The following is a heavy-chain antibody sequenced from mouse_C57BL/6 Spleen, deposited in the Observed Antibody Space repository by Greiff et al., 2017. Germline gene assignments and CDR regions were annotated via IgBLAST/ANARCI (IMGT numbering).Heavy chain of an antibody. J-gene: IGHJ3*01. CDR2: IDPEDGET. CDR3: ATDYYGSSYGFAY. Sequence: VHVKQSGAELVKPGASVKLSCTASGFNIKDYYMHWVKQRTEQGLEWIGRIDPEDGETKYAPKFQGKATIAADTSSNTAYLQLSSLTSEDTAVYYCATDYYGSSYGFAYWGQGTLVTVSA. CDR1: GFNIKDYY. D-gene: IGHD1-1*01. V-gene: IGHV14-2*01.